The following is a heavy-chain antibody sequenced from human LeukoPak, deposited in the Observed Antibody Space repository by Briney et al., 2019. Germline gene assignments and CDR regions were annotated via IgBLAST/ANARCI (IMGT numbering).Heavy chain of an antibody. D-gene: IGHD6-13*01. CDR2: ISGSGGST. CDR3: ARGGAAAGTDY. V-gene: IGHV3-23*01. CDR1: GFTFSNHG. J-gene: IGHJ4*01. Sequence: GGSLRLSCAASGFTFSNHGMSWVRQAPGKGLEWVAGISGSGGSTYYADSVKGRFTISRDNSKNTLYLQMNSLRAEDAAVYYCARGGAAAGTDYWGHGTLVTVSS.